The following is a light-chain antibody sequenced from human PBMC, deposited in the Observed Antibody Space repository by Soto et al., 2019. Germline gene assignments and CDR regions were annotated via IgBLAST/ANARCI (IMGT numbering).Light chain of an antibody. CDR2: GAS. Sequence: EIVMTQSPSTLSGSAGERATLSCGASQSVSSNLAWYQQKPGQAPRLLIYGASTRATGIPARFSGSGSATEFTLTISSLQSEDFGVYYCQQYNNWPPITFGQGTRLEIK. CDR3: QQYNNWPPIT. V-gene: IGKV3-15*01. J-gene: IGKJ5*01. CDR1: QSVSSN.